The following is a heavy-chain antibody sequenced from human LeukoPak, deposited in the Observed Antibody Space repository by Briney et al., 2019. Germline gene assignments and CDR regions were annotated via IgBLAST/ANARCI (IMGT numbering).Heavy chain of an antibody. V-gene: IGHV4-61*02. CDR1: GGSISSGSYY. D-gene: IGHD6-13*01. CDR3: ARTNIGPAGSWFDP. J-gene: IGHJ5*02. Sequence: SETLSLTCTVSGGSISSGSYYWSWIRQPAGKGLEWIGRIYTSGSTNYNPSLKSRVTISVDTSKKQLSLQLSSVTAADTAVYYCARTNIGPAGSWFDPWGQGTLVTVSS. CDR2: IYTSGST.